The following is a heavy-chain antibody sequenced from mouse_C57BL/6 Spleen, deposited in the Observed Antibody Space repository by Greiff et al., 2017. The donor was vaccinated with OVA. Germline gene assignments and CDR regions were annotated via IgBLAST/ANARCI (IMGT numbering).Heavy chain of an antibody. V-gene: IGHV1-4*01. D-gene: IGHD1-1*01. CDR2: INPSSGYT. J-gene: IGHJ4*01. CDR1: GYTFTSYT. CDR3: AHTTVTGYYYAMDY. Sequence: QVQLQQSGAELARPGASVKMSCKASGYTFTSYTMHWVKQRPGQGLEWIGYINPSSGYTKYNQKFKDKATLTVDKSSSTAYMQLSSLTSGDTAVDYWAHTTVTGYYYAMDYWGQGTSVTVSS.